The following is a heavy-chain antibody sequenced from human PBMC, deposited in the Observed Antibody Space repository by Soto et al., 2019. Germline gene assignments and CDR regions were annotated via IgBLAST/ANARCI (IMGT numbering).Heavy chain of an antibody. CDR2: IYPGDSDT. V-gene: IGHV5-51*01. D-gene: IGHD6-25*01. CDR1: GYNFTNYW. J-gene: IGHJ6*02. Sequence: GESLKISCKGSGYNFTNYWIGWVRQMPGKGLESMGIIYPGDSDTRYSPSFQGQVTISADKSITTAYLQWSSLKASDSATYYCARLSDMDVWGQGTTVTVSS. CDR3: ARLSDMDV.